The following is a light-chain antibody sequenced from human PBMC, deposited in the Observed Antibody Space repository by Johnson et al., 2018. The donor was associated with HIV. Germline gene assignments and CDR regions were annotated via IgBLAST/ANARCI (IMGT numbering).Light chain of an antibody. CDR3: GTWDTSLNVLYV. Sequence: QSVLTQPPSVSAAPGQKVTISCSGSSSNIGNNYVSWYQQLPGTAPKLLIYDNNKRPSGIPDRFSGSKSGTSATLGITGLQTGDEADYYCGTWDTSLNVLYVFGTGTKVTVL. CDR1: SSNIGNNY. J-gene: IGLJ1*01. CDR2: DNN. V-gene: IGLV1-51*01.